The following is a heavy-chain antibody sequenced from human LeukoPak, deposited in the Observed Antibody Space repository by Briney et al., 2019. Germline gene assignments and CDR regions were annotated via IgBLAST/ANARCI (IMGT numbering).Heavy chain of an antibody. D-gene: IGHD6-13*01. CDR3: ARDAEGSSIDY. CDR1: GFTFSDHW. V-gene: IGHV3-74*01. CDR2: INSDGSST. J-gene: IGHJ4*02. Sequence: GGFLRLSCAASGFTFSDHWMHWVRQVPGKGLVWVSRINSDGSSTSYADSVKGRFTISRDNAKNTLYLQMNSLRAEDTAVYYCARDAEGSSIDYWGQGTLVTVSS.